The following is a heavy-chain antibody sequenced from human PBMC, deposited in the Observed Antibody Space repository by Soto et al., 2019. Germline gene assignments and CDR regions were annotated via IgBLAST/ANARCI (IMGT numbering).Heavy chain of an antibody. CDR3: VNGYCSSTSCYSSFGYYGMDV. D-gene: IGHD2-2*01. V-gene: IGHV3-64D*06. CDR1: GFTFSSYA. J-gene: IGHJ6*02. CDR2: ISSNGGST. Sequence: GSLRLSCSASGFTFSSYAMHWVRQAPGKGLEYVSAISSNGGSTYYADSVKGRFTISRDNSKNTLYLQMSSLRAEDTAVYYCVNGYCSSTSCYSSFGYYGMDVWGQGTTVTVSS.